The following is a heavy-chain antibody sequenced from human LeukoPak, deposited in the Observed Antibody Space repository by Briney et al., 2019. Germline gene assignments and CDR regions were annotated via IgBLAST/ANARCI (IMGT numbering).Heavy chain of an antibody. CDR2: ITSDGAT. J-gene: IGHJ4*02. Sequence: GGSLRLSCAASGFPFSAYWMLWARQAPGKGLVWVSRITSDGATSYADSVKGRFTISRENAKNTLYLQLNSLRAEDTAVYYCARIDWVTDFWGQGTLVTVSS. V-gene: IGHV3-74*01. D-gene: IGHD2-21*01. CDR1: GFPFSAYW. CDR3: ARIDWVTDF.